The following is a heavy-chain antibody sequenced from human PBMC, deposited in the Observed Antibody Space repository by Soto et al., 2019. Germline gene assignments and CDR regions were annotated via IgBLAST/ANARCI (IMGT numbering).Heavy chain of an antibody. V-gene: IGHV4-39*01. CDR3: ARQPTTGDTDLWFDP. J-gene: IGHJ5*02. D-gene: IGHD2-21*01. Sequence: PSETLSLTCSVSGVSISTSLSYWAWIRQPPGKGLEWLANIFYSGSTFYNPSLASRVSVSADTSKNEFSLKLRSVTAADTAVYYCARQPTTGDTDLWFDPWGQGTRVTVSS. CDR2: IFYSGST. CDR1: GVSISTSLSY.